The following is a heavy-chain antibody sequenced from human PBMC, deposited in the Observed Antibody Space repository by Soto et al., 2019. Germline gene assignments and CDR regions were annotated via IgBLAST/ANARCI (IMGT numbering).Heavy chain of an antibody. CDR3: SREGLWFGELLYLDYYYYGMDV. D-gene: IGHD3-10*01. CDR1: GFTFSSYA. CDR2: ISYVGIIK. V-gene: IGHV3-30-3*01. Sequence: PGGSLRLSCAASGFTFSSYAMHWVRQAPGKGLKRVAFISYVGIIKYYADSVNGRFTISRDNSKNTLYLQMNSLRAEDMAVYYCSREGLWFGELLYLDYYYYGMDVWGQGTTVTVSS. J-gene: IGHJ6*02.